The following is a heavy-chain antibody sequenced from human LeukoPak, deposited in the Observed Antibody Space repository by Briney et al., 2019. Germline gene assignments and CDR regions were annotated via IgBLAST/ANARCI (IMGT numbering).Heavy chain of an antibody. V-gene: IGHV3-74*01. CDR1: GFTFSSYW. CDR3: ARAVAGPEGWFDP. J-gene: IGHJ5*02. D-gene: IGHD6-19*01. CDR2: INTDGSST. Sequence: GGSLRLSCAASGFTFSSYWMHWVRQAPGKGLVWVSRINTDGSSTSYADSVKGRFTISRDNAKNTLYLQRNSLRAEDTAVYYCARAVAGPEGWFDPWGQGTLVTVSS.